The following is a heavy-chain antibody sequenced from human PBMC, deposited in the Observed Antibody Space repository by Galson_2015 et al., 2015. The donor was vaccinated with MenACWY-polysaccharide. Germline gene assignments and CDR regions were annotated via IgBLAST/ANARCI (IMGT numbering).Heavy chain of an antibody. CDR3: AAWRRTYYFDY. CDR2: ISYDGSDK. Sequence: SLRLSCAASGFTFRNYGMYWVRQAPGKGLEWVTVISYDGSDKYYADSVRGRFTISRDNSKNTLYLQMNSLRAEDTAVYYCAAWRRTYYFDYWGQRTLVTVSS. V-gene: IGHV3-30*03. D-gene: IGHD1-1*01. J-gene: IGHJ4*02. CDR1: GFTFRNYG.